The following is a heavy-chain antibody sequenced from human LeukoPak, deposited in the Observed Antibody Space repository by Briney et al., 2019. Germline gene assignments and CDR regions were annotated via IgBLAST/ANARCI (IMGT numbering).Heavy chain of an antibody. Sequence: PSETLSLTCTVSGGSISSCYWSWIRQPPGKGLEWIGYIYYSGSTNYNPSLKSRVTISVDTSKNQFSLKLSSVTAADTAVYYCARGDDYGPLPFDYWGQGTLVTVSS. CDR2: IYYSGST. CDR3: ARGDDYGPLPFDY. D-gene: IGHD4-17*01. V-gene: IGHV4-59*01. J-gene: IGHJ4*02. CDR1: GGSISSCY.